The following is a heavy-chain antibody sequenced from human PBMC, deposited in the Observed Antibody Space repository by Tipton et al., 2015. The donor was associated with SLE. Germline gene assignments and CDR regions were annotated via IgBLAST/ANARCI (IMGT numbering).Heavy chain of an antibody. CDR3: ARGGPDYGDYFADAFDI. CDR2: ISPSGGST. CDR1: GYTFTSYY. V-gene: IGHV1-46*01. J-gene: IGHJ3*02. D-gene: IGHD4-17*01. Sequence: QSGAEVKRPGASVKVSCEASGYTFTSYYMHWVRQAPGQGLEWMGIISPSGGSTTYAQSFQGRVTMTRDTSRSTVYMQLNSLRSEDTAVYYCARGGPDYGDYFADAFDIWGQGTMVTVSS.